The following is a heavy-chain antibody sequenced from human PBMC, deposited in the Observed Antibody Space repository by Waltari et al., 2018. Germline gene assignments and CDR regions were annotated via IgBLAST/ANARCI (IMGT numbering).Heavy chain of an antibody. Sequence: QVQLVESGGGVVQPGGSLRLSCAASGFTFSSYGMHWVRQAPGKGLEWVAFIRYDGSNKYYADYVKGRFTISRDNSKNTLYLQMNSLRAEDTAVYYCAKAKYYYDSSGYYPLDYWGQGTLVTVSS. CDR3: AKAKYYYDSSGYYPLDY. CDR2: IRYDGSNK. V-gene: IGHV3-30*02. D-gene: IGHD3-22*01. CDR1: GFTFSSYG. J-gene: IGHJ4*02.